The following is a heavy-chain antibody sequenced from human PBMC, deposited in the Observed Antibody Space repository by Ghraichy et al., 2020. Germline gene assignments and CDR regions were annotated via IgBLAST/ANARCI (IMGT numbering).Heavy chain of an antibody. CDR3: ARERSEIGIWYFDL. Sequence: GGSLRLSCAASGFPFSTYDMHWVRQVSGKGLEWVSGISTGGATNYLGSVKGRFTISRENAKNSVYLQMNSLRAGDTAVYYCARERSEIGIWYFDLWGRGTLVTVSS. CDR1: GFPFSTYD. CDR2: ISTGGAT. V-gene: IGHV3-13*01. D-gene: IGHD3-22*01. J-gene: IGHJ2*01.